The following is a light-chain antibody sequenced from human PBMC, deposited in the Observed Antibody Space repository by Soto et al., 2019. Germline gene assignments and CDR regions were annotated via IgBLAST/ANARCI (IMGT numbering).Light chain of an antibody. CDR1: QSVSES. CDR2: GAS. Sequence: VWTQSPATLSLSPGERATLSCRASQSVSESLAWYQQKPGQAPRLLISGASSRATGFPDRFSGSGSGPDFALTISRLEPEDFALYYCQQYGSSPITSGQGTRLDIK. CDR3: QQYGSSPIT. V-gene: IGKV3-20*01. J-gene: IGKJ5*01.